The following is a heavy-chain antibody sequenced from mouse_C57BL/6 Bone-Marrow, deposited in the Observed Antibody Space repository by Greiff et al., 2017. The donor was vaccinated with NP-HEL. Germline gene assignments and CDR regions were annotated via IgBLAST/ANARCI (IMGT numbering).Heavy chain of an antibody. D-gene: IGHD1-1*01. J-gene: IGHJ2*01. V-gene: IGHV1-82*01. CDR3: ARIESTIVAWDY. CDR1: GYAFSSSW. CDR2: IYPGDGYT. Sequence: VQLQQSGPELVKPGASVKISCKASGYAFSSSWMNWVKQRPGQGLEWIGRIYPGDGYTNYNGKFKGKATLTVDKSSSTAYMQLSSLTSEDSAVSVYARIESTIVAWDYWGQGTTLTVSS.